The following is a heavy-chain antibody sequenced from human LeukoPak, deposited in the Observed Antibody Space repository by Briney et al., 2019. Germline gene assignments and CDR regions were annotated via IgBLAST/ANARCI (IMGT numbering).Heavy chain of an antibody. Sequence: SETLSLTCTVSGVSIRSYYWSWIRQPPGKGLEWIGYISYSGSTNYNPSLKSRVTISVDPSKNQFSLNLSSVTAADTAVYYCARGDYPYGFDPWGQGTLVTVSS. CDR2: ISYSGST. CDR1: GVSIRSYY. V-gene: IGHV4-59*01. D-gene: IGHD4-17*01. CDR3: ARGDYPYGFDP. J-gene: IGHJ5*02.